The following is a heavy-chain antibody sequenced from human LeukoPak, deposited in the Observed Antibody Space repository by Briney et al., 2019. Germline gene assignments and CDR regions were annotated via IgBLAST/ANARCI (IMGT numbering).Heavy chain of an antibody. V-gene: IGHV4-59*08. CDR2: IYYSGST. D-gene: IGHD6-19*01. J-gene: IGHJ4*02. Sequence: SETLSLTCTVSGGSISSYYWSWIRQPPGKGLEWIGYIYYSGSTNYNPSLKSRVTISVDTSKNKFSLKLSSVTAADTAVYYCARHMARYSSGWYLDYWGQGTLVTVSS. CDR3: ARHMARYSSGWYLDY. CDR1: GGSISSYY.